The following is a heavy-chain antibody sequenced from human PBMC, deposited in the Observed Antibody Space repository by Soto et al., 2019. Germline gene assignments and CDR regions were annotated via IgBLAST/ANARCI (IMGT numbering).Heavy chain of an antibody. J-gene: IGHJ6*02. Sequence: PSETLSLTCAVSGGSISSGGYSWSWIRQPPGKGLEWIGYIYHSGSTYYNPSLKSRVTISVDRSKNQFSLKLSSVTAADTAVYYCASAITGYYYYGMDVWGQGTTVTVS. CDR1: GGSISSGGYS. CDR2: IYHSGST. D-gene: IGHD2-21*01. V-gene: IGHV4-30-2*01. CDR3: ASAITGYYYYGMDV.